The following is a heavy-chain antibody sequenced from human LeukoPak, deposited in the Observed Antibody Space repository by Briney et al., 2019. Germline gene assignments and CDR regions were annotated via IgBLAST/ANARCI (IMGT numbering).Heavy chain of an antibody. CDR2: IIPIFGTA. CDR1: GGTFSSYA. D-gene: IGHD3-22*01. J-gene: IGHJ4*02. CDR3: ARNPYYYDSSGYYESFFDY. V-gene: IGHV1-69*05. Sequence: SVKVSCKASGGTFSSYAISWVRQAPGQGLEWVGGIIPIFGTANYAQKFQGRVTITTDESTSTAYMELSSLRSEDTAVYYCARNPYYYDSSGYYESFFDYWGQGTLVTVSS.